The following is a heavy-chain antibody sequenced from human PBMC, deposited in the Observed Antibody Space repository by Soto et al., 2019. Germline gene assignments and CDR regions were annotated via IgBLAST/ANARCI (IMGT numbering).Heavy chain of an antibody. CDR2: IRSKAYGGTT. CDR1: GFTFGDYA. CDR3: TTVQYVDIVATGWFDP. Sequence: EVRLVESGGGLVQPGRSLRLSCTASGFTFGDYAMSWFRQAPGKGLEWVGFIRSKAYGGTTEYAASVKGRFTISRDDSKSIAYLQMNSLKTEDTAVYYCTTVQYVDIVATGWFDPWGQGTLVTVSS. V-gene: IGHV3-49*03. D-gene: IGHD5-12*01. J-gene: IGHJ5*02.